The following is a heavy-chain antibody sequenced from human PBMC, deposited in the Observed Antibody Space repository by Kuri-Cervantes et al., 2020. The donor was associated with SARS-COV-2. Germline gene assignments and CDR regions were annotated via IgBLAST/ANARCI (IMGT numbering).Heavy chain of an antibody. CDR1: GGTFSSYA. D-gene: IGHD2-15*01. J-gene: IGHJ4*02. V-gene: IGHV1-69*05. Sequence: SVKVSCKASGGTFSSYAISWVRQAPGQGLEWMGGIILIFGTANYAQKFQGRVTITTDESTSTAYMELSSLRSEDTAVYYCARGTPTALLGLSDLCFDYWGQGTLVTVSS. CDR2: IILIFGTA. CDR3: ARGTPTALLGLSDLCFDY.